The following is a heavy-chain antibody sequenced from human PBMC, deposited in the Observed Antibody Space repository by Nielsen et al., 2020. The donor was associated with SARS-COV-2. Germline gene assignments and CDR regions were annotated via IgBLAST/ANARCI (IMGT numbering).Heavy chain of an antibody. J-gene: IGHJ6*03. CDR2: IWYDGSNK. CDR3: ARDITTWGEYYMDV. D-gene: IGHD1-14*01. CDR1: GFTFSSYG. Sequence: GESLRLSCAASGFTFSSYGMHWVRQAPGKGLEWVAVIWYDGSNKYCADSVKGRFTISRDNSKNTLYLQMNSLRVEDTAVYYCARDITTWGEYYMDVWGKGTTVTVSS. V-gene: IGHV3-33*01.